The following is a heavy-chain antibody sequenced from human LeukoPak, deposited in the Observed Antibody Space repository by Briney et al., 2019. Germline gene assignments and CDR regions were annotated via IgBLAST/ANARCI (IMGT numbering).Heavy chain of an antibody. D-gene: IGHD6-13*01. J-gene: IGHJ4*02. CDR1: GGTFSSYA. V-gene: IGHV1-69*05. CDR3: ARDVAGSYFDY. CDR2: IIPIFGTA. Sequence: SVKVSCKASGGTFSSYAISWVRQAPGQGLEWMGGIIPIFGTANYAQKFQGRVTMTRDMSTSTVYMGLSSLRSEDTAVYYCARDVAGSYFDYWGQGTLVTVSS.